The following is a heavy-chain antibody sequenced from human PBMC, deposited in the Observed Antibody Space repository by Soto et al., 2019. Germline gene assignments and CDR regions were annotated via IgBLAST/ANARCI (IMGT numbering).Heavy chain of an antibody. CDR3: AGAKNTAWHDLYH. CDR2: ISHDGSNK. D-gene: IGHD1-1*01. CDR1: GFTFTAYA. J-gene: IGHJ5*02. V-gene: IGHV3-30-3*01. Sequence: QVQLVESGGGVVQPGRSLRLSCAASGFTFTAYAMHWVRQAPGKGLEWVTIISHDGSNKYYADSVKGRFTISRDNSKNTLYLQMDSLRAEDTALYYCAGAKNTAWHDLYHWGQGTLVTVSS.